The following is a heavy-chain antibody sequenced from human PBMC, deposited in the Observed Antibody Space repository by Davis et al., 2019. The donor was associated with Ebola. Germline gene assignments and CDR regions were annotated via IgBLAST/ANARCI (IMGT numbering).Heavy chain of an antibody. Sequence: MPSETLSLTCAVYGGSFSGYYWSWIRQTPGKGLEWIGETTHSGITNYNPSLKSRVTISVDTSKNQFSLKVNSVTAADTGVYYCARRAERSSWYGFDYWGQGTLVTVSS. CDR1: GGSFSGYY. V-gene: IGHV4-34*01. CDR3: ARRAERSSWYGFDY. CDR2: TTHSGIT. J-gene: IGHJ4*02. D-gene: IGHD6-13*01.